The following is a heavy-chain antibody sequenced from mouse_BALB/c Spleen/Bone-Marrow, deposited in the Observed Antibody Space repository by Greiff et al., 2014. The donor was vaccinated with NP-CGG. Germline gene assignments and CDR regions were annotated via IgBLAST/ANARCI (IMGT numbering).Heavy chain of an antibody. CDR1: GFNIKDTY. V-gene: IGHV14-3*02. D-gene: IGHD1-1*01. J-gene: IGHJ3*01. Sequence: HVKQSGAELVKPGASVKLSCTASGFNIKDTYMHWVKQRPEQGLEWIGRIDPANGNTKYDPKFQGKATITADTSSNTAYLQLSSLTSEDTAVYYCATYYYGSSWGFAYWGQGTLVTVSA. CDR3: ATYYYGSSWGFAY. CDR2: IDPANGNT.